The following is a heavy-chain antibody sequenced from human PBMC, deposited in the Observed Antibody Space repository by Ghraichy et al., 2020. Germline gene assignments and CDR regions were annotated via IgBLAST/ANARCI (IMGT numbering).Heavy chain of an antibody. J-gene: IGHJ3*02. Sequence: GGSLRLSCAASGFTVSSNYMSWVRQAPGKGLEWVSVIYSGGSTHYADSVKGRFTISRDNSKNTLYLQMNSLRAEDTAVYYCARVAHYYDSSGYYDDAFDIWGQGTMVTVSS. D-gene: IGHD3-22*01. V-gene: IGHV3-53*01. CDR2: IYSGGST. CDR1: GFTVSSNY. CDR3: ARVAHYYDSSGYYDDAFDI.